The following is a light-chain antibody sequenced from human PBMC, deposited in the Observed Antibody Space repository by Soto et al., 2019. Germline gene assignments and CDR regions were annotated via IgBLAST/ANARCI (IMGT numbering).Light chain of an antibody. CDR3: SSYTSSSTPYV. J-gene: IGLJ1*01. CDR1: GSDVGGYNY. V-gene: IGLV2-14*01. Sequence: QSALTQPASVSGSPGQSITIAFTGTGSDVGGYNYVSWYQQHPGKAPKLMIYEVSNRPSGVSNRFSGSKSGNTASLTISGLQAEDEADYYCSSYTSSSTPYVFGTGTKVTVL. CDR2: EVS.